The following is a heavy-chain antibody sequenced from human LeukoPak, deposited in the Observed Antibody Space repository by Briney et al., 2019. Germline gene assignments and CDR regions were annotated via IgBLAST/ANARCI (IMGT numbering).Heavy chain of an antibody. CDR3: ARHPPKYDILTGYYIAPPDY. V-gene: IGHV4-39*01. D-gene: IGHD3-9*01. Sequence: SETLSLTCTVSGGSISSSDDYWGWIRQPPGKGLEWIGTIYYSGNTYDNPSLKSRLTISVDTSKNQFSLKLSSVTAADTAVYYCARHPPKYDILTGYYIAPPDYWGQGTLVTVSS. J-gene: IGHJ4*02. CDR2: IYYSGNT. CDR1: GGSISSSDDY.